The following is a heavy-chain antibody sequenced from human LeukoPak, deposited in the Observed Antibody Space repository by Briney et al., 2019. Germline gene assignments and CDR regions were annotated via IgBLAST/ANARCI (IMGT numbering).Heavy chain of an antibody. Sequence: GRSLRLSCAASGFTFSSHGMHWVRQAPGKGLEWVAVIWNDGGNTYHADSVKGRFTISRDNAKNTVYLQMDSLRAEDTAVYYCARWGSSSWYPMDVWGQGTTVTVSS. CDR1: GFTFSSHG. CDR3: ARWGSSSWYPMDV. D-gene: IGHD6-13*01. V-gene: IGHV3-33*03. CDR2: IWNDGGNT. J-gene: IGHJ6*02.